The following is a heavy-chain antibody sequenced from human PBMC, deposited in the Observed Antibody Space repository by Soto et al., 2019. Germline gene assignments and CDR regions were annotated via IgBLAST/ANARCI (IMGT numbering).Heavy chain of an antibody. Sequence: GGSLRLSCAASGFTFSTYAMHWVRQAPGKGLEWVAAISYDVSDKYYADSVRGRFIISTDNFKNTLYLQMNSLRPEDTAVYYCARDRAEYSSSHWFDPWGQGTLVTVSS. CDR1: GFTFSTYA. D-gene: IGHD6-6*01. CDR2: ISYDVSDK. V-gene: IGHV3-30-3*01. J-gene: IGHJ5*02. CDR3: ARDRAEYSSSHWFDP.